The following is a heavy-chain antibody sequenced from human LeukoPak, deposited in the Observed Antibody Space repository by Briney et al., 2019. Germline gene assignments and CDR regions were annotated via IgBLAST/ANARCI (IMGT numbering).Heavy chain of an antibody. CDR2: MQYDGGNK. CDR1: GFTFSNYA. V-gene: IGHV3-30*02. J-gene: IGHJ6*03. Sequence: PGGSLRLSCAASGFTFSNYAMHWVRQAPGKGLEWVAFMQYDGGNKYYADSVKGRFTISRDNSKNTLYLQMTSLRAEDTAVYYCVKELYMDVWGKGTTVTVSS. CDR3: VKELYMDV.